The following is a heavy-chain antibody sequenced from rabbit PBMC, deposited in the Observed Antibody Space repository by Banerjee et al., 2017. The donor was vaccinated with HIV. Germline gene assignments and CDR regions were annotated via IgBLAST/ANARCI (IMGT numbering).Heavy chain of an antibody. CDR1: GFSFSSSYY. D-gene: IGHD6-1*01. CDR3: ARDDANSGGDAYGL. CDR2: IYAGSGST. V-gene: IGHV1S45*01. J-gene: IGHJ6*01. Sequence: QEQLVESGGGLVKPGASLTLTCTASGFSFSSSYYMCWVRQAPGKGLEWIGCIYAGSGSTAYASWAKGRFTISKTSSTTVTLQMTSLTAADTATYFCARDDANSGGDAYGLWGPGTLVTVS.